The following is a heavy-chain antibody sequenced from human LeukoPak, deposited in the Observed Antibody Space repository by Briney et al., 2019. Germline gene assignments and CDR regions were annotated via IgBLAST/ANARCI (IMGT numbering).Heavy chain of an antibody. CDR3: AKSTLSYYTHTFDI. J-gene: IGHJ3*02. D-gene: IGHD1-26*01. V-gene: IGHV3-23*01. CDR2: ISGSGGGT. Sequence: GGSLRLSCAASRFTFSNYAMSWVRQAPAEGLEWVASISGSGGGTYSADSVKGRVTISRDNSRTTLYLQLNSLRAEDTAVYYCAKSTLSYYTHTFDIWGQGTLVIVSS. CDR1: RFTFSNYA.